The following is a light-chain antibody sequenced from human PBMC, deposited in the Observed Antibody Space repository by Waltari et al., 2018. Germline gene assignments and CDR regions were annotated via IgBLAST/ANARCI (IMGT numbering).Light chain of an antibody. CDR1: PLPNQY. J-gene: IGLJ3*02. CDR3: QAADTSGVYGV. Sequence: SYELTQPPSVSVSPGQPATITCSGDPLPNQYTSWYQQKPGQAPKLVIFKDYRRPSEIPDRFSGSSSGTTVTLTISGVQEEDEAHYYCQAADTSGVYGVFGGGTRLTVL. CDR2: KDY. V-gene: IGLV3-25*03.